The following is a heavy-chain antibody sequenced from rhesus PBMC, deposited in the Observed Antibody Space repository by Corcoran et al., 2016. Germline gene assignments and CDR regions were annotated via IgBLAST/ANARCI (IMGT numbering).Heavy chain of an antibody. CDR1: GGSISSNW. J-gene: IGHJ4*01. CDR3: ARALYGSNSEFDY. Sequence: QLQLQESGPGLVKPSETLSLPCAVSGGSISSNWWSWIRQPPGKGLEWIGRISGSGGSTSYNPSLKSRVTISTDTSKNQLSLKLISVTAADTAVYYCARALYGSNSEFDYWGQGVLVTVSS. D-gene: IGHD4-29*01. CDR2: ISGSGGST. V-gene: IGHV4-173*01.